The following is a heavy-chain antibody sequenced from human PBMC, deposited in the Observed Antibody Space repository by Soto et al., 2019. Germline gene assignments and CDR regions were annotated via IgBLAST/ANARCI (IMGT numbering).Heavy chain of an antibody. CDR2: IKQDGREK. CDR3: ARDGIPVRIGSTSYLPFPRYYYYYYMDV. Sequence: GGSLRLSCAASGFTFSSYWMSWVRQAPGKGREWVANIKQDGREKYYVDSEKGRFTISRDNAKNSLYLQMNSLRAEDTVVYYCARDGIPVRIGSTSYLPFPRYYYYYYMDVWGKGTTVTVSS. D-gene: IGHD2-2*01. CDR1: GFTFSSYW. V-gene: IGHV3-7*01. J-gene: IGHJ6*03.